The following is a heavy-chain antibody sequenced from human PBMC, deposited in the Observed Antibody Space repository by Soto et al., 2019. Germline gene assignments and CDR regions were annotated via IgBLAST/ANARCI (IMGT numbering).Heavy chain of an antibody. J-gene: IGHJ6*03. CDR3: ERVAEMGTVTKGYYYYMDV. CDR2: IIPILGVA. V-gene: IGHV1-69*04. CDR1: GDTFSNHT. D-gene: IGHD4-17*01. Sequence: QVQLVQSGAEVKKPGSSVKVSCTASGDTFSNHTISWVRQAPGQGLEWMGRIIPILGVANYAQKFQGRVTITADKSTSTAYMELSSLRSADTAVYYCERVAEMGTVTKGYYYYMDVWGKGTTVTVSS.